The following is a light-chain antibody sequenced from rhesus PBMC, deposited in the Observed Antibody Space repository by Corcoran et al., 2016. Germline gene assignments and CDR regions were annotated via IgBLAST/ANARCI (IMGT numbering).Light chain of an antibody. CDR1: QSISSW. J-gene: IGKJ4*01. CDR3: LPYSSSPLT. CDR2: KAY. Sequence: DIQMTQSPSSLSASVGDTVTITCRASQSISSWVDWYQQKPGKAPNLLIHKAYSLQSGVPSRVSGSGSGTDFTLTNSSLQPDDFAAYYCLPYSSSPLTFGDGTKVEIE. V-gene: IGKV1-22*01.